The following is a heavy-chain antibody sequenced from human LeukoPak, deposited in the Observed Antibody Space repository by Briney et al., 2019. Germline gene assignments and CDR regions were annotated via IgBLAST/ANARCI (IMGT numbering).Heavy chain of an antibody. D-gene: IGHD3-10*01. V-gene: IGHV4-39*07. CDR2: IYHSGST. Sequence: PSETLSLTCTVSGDSIRSTTYYWGWIRQPPGKGLEWIGTIYHSGSTYYNPSLKSRVTKSIDTSKNQFSLKLSSVTAADTALYYCAKDVYITMVRGVTGFDYWGQGTLVTVSS. CDR1: GDSIRSTTYY. J-gene: IGHJ4*02. CDR3: AKDVYITMVRGVTGFDY.